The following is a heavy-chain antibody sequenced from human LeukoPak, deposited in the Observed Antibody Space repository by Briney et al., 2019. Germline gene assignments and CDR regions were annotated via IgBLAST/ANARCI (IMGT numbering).Heavy chain of an antibody. Sequence: GGSLRLSCAASGFTFSTYWMHWGRQAPGKGLVWVSRINSDGSRTTYADSVKGRFTISRDNAKNTLYLQMSSLRTEDTAVYYCASAVTHYSSGCDGFDIWGQGTMVTVSS. V-gene: IGHV3-74*01. J-gene: IGHJ3*02. CDR1: GFTFSTYW. D-gene: IGHD6-19*01. CDR3: ASAVTHYSSGCDGFDI. CDR2: INSDGSRT.